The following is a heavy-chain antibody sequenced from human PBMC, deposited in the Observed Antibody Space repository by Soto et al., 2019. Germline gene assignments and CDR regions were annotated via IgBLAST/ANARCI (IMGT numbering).Heavy chain of an antibody. V-gene: IGHV4-59*12. J-gene: IGHJ4*02. CDR3: ARENPGYCSGGSCSNLFDY. D-gene: IGHD2-15*01. CDR2: IYYSGST. Sequence: SETLSLTCTVSGGSISSYYWSWIRQPPGKGLEWIGYIYYSGSTNYNPSLKSRVTISVDTSKNQFSLKLSSVTAADTAVYYCARENPGYCSGGSCSNLFDYWGQGTLVTVSS. CDR1: GGSISSYY.